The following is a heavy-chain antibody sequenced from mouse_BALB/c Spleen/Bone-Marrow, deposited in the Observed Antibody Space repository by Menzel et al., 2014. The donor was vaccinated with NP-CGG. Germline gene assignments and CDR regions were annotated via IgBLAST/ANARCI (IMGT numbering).Heavy chain of an antibody. V-gene: IGHV1-15*01. J-gene: IGHJ3*01. CDR1: GYTFTDYE. CDR2: IDPETGGT. CDR3: TRSETGPFAY. D-gene: IGHD4-1*01. Sequence: QVQLKESGAELVRPGASVTLSCKASGYTFTDYEMHWVKQTPVHGLEWIGAIDPETGGTAYNQKFKGKATLTADKSSSTAYMELRSLTSEDSAVYYCTRSETGPFAYWGQGALSLSLQ.